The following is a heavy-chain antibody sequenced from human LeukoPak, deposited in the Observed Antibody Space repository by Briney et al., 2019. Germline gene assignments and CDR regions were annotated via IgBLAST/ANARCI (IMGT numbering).Heavy chain of an antibody. J-gene: IGHJ4*02. CDR3: ASLYYYDLNFDY. V-gene: IGHV4-34*01. CDR2: INHSGST. CDR1: GGSFSGYY. Sequence: SETLSLTCAVYGGSFSGYYWSWLRQPPGKGLEWIGEINHSGSTNYNPSLKSRVTISVDTSKNQFSLKLSSVTAADTAVYYCASLYYYDLNFDYWGQGTLVTVSS. D-gene: IGHD3-22*01.